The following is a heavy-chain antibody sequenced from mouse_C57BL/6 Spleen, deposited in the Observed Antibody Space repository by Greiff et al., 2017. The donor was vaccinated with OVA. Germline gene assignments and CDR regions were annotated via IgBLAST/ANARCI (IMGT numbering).Heavy chain of an antibody. CDR3: ARDGYSLFAY. CDR2: ISDGGSYT. D-gene: IGHD2-3*01. CDR1: GFTFSSYA. J-gene: IGHJ3*01. Sequence: EVQVVESGGGLVKPGGSLKLSCAASGFTFSSYAMSWVRQTPEKRLEWVATISDGGSYTYYPDNVKGRFTISRDNAKNNLYLQMSHLKSEDTAMYYCARDGYSLFAYWGQGTLVTVSA. V-gene: IGHV5-4*01.